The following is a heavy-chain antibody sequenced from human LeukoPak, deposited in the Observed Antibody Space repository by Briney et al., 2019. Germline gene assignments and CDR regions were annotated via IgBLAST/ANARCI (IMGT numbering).Heavy chain of an antibody. CDR1: GGSISSYY. V-gene: IGHV4-4*07. Sequence: PSETLSLTCTVSGGSISSYYWSWIRQPAGKGLEWIGRFFTSGSTNYNPSLTSRVTMSLDTSKNQFSLKLSSVTAADTAVYYCALELGDYARFDYWGQGTLVTVSS. CDR2: FFTSGST. J-gene: IGHJ4*02. D-gene: IGHD4-17*01. CDR3: ALELGDYARFDY.